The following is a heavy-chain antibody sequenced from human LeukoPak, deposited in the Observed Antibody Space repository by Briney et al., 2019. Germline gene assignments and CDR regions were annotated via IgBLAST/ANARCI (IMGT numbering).Heavy chain of an antibody. J-gene: IGHJ6*02. D-gene: IGHD3-22*01. CDR2: INPSGGST. CDR3: ARSYDSSGYYRMDV. V-gene: IGHV1-46*01. CDR1: GHTFTSYY. Sequence: GASVKVSCKASGHTFTSYYMHCVRQAPGQGLEWMGIINPSGGSTNYAQNFQDRLTMTRDTSTSTVYMELSSLRSEDTAVYYCARSYDSSGYYRMDVWGQGTTVTVSS.